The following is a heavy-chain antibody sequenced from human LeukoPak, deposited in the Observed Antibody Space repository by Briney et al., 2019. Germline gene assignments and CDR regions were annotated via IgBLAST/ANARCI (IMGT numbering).Heavy chain of an antibody. D-gene: IGHD2-8*01. CDR2: IYHSGSI. J-gene: IGHJ6*02. CDR3: ARDNGAIRAYYYHGMDV. V-gene: IGHV4-4*02. Sequence: GSLRLSCSTSGFTFSNFVMQWVRQPPGKGLEWIGEIYHSGSINYNPSLKSRVTISVDKSKNQLSLRLTSVTAADTAVYYCARDNGAIRAYYYHGMDVWGQGTTVTVSS. CDR1: GFTFSNFV.